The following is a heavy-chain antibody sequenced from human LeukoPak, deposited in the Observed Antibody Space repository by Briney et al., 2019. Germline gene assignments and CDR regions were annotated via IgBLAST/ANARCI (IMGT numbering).Heavy chain of an antibody. CDR2: QYHWSKWFN. CDR3: ARDLHGSRGEFDY. CDR1: GDSVTSVI. J-gene: IGHJ4*02. Sequence: SQTLSLTCAFSGDSVTSVIWNWLRQSPSSGLEWLGRQYHWSKWFNEYAVSVESRMPIHADTSRNQFFLQLNTVTPEDTAVYYCARDLHGSRGEFDYWGQGSLVTVSS. D-gene: IGHD3-16*01. V-gene: IGHV6-1*01.